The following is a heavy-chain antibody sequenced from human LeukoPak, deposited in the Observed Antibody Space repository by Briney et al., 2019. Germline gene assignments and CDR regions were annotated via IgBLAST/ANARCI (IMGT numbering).Heavy chain of an antibody. J-gene: IGHJ4*02. CDR2: ISAYNGNT. V-gene: IGHV1-18*01. CDR3: ARESHYYDSSGYQGMDY. CDR1: GYTFTSYG. D-gene: IGHD3-22*01. Sequence: ASVKVSCKASGYTFTSYGISWVRQAPGQGLEWMGWISAYNGNTNYAQKLQGRVTMTTDTSTSTAYMERRSLRSDDTAVYYCARESHYYDSSGYQGMDYWGQGTLVTGSS.